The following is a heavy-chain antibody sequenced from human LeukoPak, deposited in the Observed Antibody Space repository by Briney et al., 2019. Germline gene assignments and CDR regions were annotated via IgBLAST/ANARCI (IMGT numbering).Heavy chain of an antibody. CDR1: GFTFSSYA. Sequence: PGGSLRLSCAASGFTFSSYAMSWVRQAPGKGLEWVSAISGSGGSTYYADSVKGRFTISGDNSKNTLYLQMNSLRAEDTAVYYCAKGNGGYKGYFDYWGQGTLVTVSS. CDR3: AKGNGGYKGYFDY. D-gene: IGHD5-24*01. J-gene: IGHJ4*02. V-gene: IGHV3-23*01. CDR2: ISGSGGST.